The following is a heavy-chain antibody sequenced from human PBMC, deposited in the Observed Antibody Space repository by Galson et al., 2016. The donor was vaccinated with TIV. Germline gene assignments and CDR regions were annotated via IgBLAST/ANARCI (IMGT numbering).Heavy chain of an antibody. V-gene: IGHV3-74*01. D-gene: IGHD1-1*01. CDR3: ARGALDTDRQYYYYYGLDV. CDR1: GFTFSTYW. CDR2: IDSEGDNT. J-gene: IGHJ6*02. Sequence: SLRLSCAASGFTFSTYWMHWVRQAPGKGLVWVSRIDSEGDNTRYADSVTGRFTISRDNAKNTLYTQMSSLAADDTAVYYCARGALDTDRQYYYYYGLDVWGQGTAVTVSS.